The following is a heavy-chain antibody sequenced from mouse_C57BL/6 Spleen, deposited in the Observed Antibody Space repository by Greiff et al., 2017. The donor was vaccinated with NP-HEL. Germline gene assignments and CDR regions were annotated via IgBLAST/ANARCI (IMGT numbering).Heavy chain of an antibody. V-gene: IGHV1-15*01. CDR2: IDPETGGT. CDR3: TVAGYSWFAD. J-gene: IGHJ3*01. Sequence: QVQLQQSGAELVRPGASVTLSCKASGYTFTDYEMHWVKQTPVHGLEWIGAIDPETGGTAYNQKFKGKAILTADKSSSTAYMELRSLTSEDSAVYYCTVAGYSWFADWGQGTLVTVSA. D-gene: IGHD1-2*01. CDR1: GYTFTDYE.